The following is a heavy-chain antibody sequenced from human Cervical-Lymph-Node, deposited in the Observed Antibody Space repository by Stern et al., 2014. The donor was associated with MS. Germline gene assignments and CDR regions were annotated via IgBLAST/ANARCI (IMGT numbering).Heavy chain of an antibody. V-gene: IGHV5-51*01. CDR1: GYSFTANW. D-gene: IGHD4-17*01. CDR3: ARDYGDYAFDY. CDR2: IYPGSSDT. J-gene: IGHJ4*02. Sequence: VQLVQSGAEVKKPGESLKISCKGSGYSFTANWIAWVRQMPGKGLEGMGVIYPGSSDTKYSPSFQGEVTITADKSISTAYLQWSSLKASDTAMYYCARDYGDYAFDYWGQGTLVTVSS.